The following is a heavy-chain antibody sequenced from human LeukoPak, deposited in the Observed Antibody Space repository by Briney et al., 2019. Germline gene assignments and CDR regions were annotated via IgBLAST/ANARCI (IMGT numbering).Heavy chain of an antibody. J-gene: IGHJ5*02. CDR2: IIPIFGTA. Sequence: ASVTASCKASGGTFSSYAISWVRQAPGQGLEWMGGIIPIFGTANYAQKFQGRVTITADESTSTAYMELSSLRSEDTAVYYCARAPNGYNWFDPWGQGTLVTVSS. V-gene: IGHV1-69*13. CDR3: ARAPNGYNWFDP. CDR1: GGTFSSYA.